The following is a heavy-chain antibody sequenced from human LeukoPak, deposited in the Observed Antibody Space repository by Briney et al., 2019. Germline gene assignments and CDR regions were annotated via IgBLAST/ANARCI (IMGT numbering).Heavy chain of an antibody. V-gene: IGHV4-30-4*01. CDR3: ARGPFYGSGSYGWFDP. Sequence: SETLSLTCTASGGSISSGDYYWSWIRQPPGKGLEWIGYIYYSGSTYYNPSLKSRVTISVDTSKNQFSLKLSSVTAADTAVYYCARGPFYGSGSYGWFDPWGQGTLVTVSS. CDR1: GGSISSGDYY. D-gene: IGHD3-10*01. CDR2: IYYSGST. J-gene: IGHJ5*02.